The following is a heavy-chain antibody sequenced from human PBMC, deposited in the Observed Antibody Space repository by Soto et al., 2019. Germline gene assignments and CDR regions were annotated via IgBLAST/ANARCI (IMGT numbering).Heavy chain of an antibody. CDR1: GYSFTSYW. Sequence: GESLKISCKGSGYSFTSYWIGRVRQMPGKGLEWMGIIYPGDSDTRDSPSFQGQAPISADKSLRTPYLQWSRLKASDTAMYYCARHGRLRSVWAYYYYMDVWGKGTTVTVSS. CDR2: IYPGDSDT. CDR3: ARHGRLRSVWAYYYYMDV. J-gene: IGHJ6*03. V-gene: IGHV5-51*01. D-gene: IGHD5-12*01.